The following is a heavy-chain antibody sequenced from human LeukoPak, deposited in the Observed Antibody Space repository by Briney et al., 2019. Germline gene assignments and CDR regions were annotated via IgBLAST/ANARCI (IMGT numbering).Heavy chain of an antibody. J-gene: IGHJ4*02. D-gene: IGHD6-13*01. CDR1: GYTFTSNG. Sequence: GASVKVSGKASGYTFTSNGIGWGRQAPGQGLGGMGGISAYNGNTNYAQKLQGRVTMTTDTSTSTAYMELRSLRSDDTAVYYCARDTPIAAAGSEFDYWGQGTLVTVSS. V-gene: IGHV1-18*01. CDR2: ISAYNGNT. CDR3: ARDTPIAAAGSEFDY.